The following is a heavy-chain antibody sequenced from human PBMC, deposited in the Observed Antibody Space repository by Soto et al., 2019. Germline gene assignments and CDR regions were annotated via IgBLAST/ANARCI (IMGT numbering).Heavy chain of an antibody. CDR1: GFTFSSYG. D-gene: IGHD1-26*01. Sequence: QVLLVESGGGVVQPGRSLRLSCAASGFTFSSYGMHWVRQAPGKGLEWVAVISYDGSNKYYADSVKGRFTISRDNSKNTLYLQMNSLRAEDTAVYYCAKDQDSGTFDYWGQGTLVTVSS. CDR2: ISYDGSNK. J-gene: IGHJ4*02. V-gene: IGHV3-30*18. CDR3: AKDQDSGTFDY.